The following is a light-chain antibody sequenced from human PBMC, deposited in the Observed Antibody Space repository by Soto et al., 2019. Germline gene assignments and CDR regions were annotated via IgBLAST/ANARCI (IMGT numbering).Light chain of an antibody. CDR1: SSDVGAYDY. CDR3: SSYAGRNNFV. Sequence: QSALTQPPSASGSPGQSVTISCTGTSSDVGAYDYVSWYQQHPGKAPKVILYEVTKRPSGVPDRFSGSKSGNTASLTVSGLQAEDEAHYYCSSYAGRNNFVFGTGTKLTVL. J-gene: IGLJ1*01. CDR2: EVT. V-gene: IGLV2-8*01.